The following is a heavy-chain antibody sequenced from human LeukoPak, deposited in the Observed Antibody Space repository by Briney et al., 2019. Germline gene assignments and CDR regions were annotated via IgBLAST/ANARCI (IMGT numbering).Heavy chain of an antibody. CDR2: ISYDGSNK. J-gene: IGHJ6*02. D-gene: IGHD6-19*01. CDR3: ARDQDSSAPDV. V-gene: IGHV3-30*04. CDR1: GFTFSSYA. Sequence: GGSLRLSCAASGFTFSSYAMHWVRQAPGKGLEWVAVISYDGSNKYYADSVKGRFTISRDNSKNTLYLQMNSLRAEDTAVYYCARDQDSSAPDVWGQGTTVTVSS.